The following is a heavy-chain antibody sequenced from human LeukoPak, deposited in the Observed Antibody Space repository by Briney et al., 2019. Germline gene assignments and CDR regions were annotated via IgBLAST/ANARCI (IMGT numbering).Heavy chain of an antibody. CDR2: INSDGRST. V-gene: IGHV3-74*01. Sequence: PGRSLRLSCAASGFTFSSYDMHWVRQAPGKGLVWVSRINSDGRSTTYADSVKGRFTISRDNAKNTLYLQMNSLRAEDTAVYYCARAIIPNYYDSSGYLIDWGQGTLVTVSS. J-gene: IGHJ4*02. CDR3: ARAIIPNYYDSSGYLID. D-gene: IGHD3-22*01. CDR1: GFTFSSYD.